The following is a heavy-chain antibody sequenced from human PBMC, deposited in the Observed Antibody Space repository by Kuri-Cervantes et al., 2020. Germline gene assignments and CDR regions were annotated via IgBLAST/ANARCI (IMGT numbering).Heavy chain of an antibody. CDR3: STGTDFDY. CDR2: IYPADSDT. CDR1: GYSFTSYW. V-gene: IGHV5-51*01. J-gene: IGHJ4*02. D-gene: IGHD1-14*01. Sequence: GESLKISCKGSGYSFTSYWIGWVRQMPGKGLEWMGIIYPADSDTRYNPSFQGQATISVDKSINTAYLQWSSLKASDTAMYFCSTGTDFDYWGQGTLVTVSS.